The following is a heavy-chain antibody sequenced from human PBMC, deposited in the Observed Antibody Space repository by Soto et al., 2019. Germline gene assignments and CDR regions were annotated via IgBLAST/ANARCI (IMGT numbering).Heavy chain of an antibody. Sequence: VASVKVSCKASGYTFTSYYMHWVRQAPGQGLEWMGIINPSGGSTSYAQKFQGRVTMTRDTSTSTVYMELSSLRSEDTAVYYCARDQRDDFWSGYYRSYNWFDPWGQGTLVTVSS. V-gene: IGHV1-46*03. CDR2: INPSGGST. CDR1: GYTFTSYY. D-gene: IGHD3-3*01. CDR3: ARDQRDDFWSGYYRSYNWFDP. J-gene: IGHJ5*02.